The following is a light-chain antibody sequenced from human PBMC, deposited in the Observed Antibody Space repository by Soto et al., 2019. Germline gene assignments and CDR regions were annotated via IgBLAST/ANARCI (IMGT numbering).Light chain of an antibody. CDR1: QSVSSSY. J-gene: IGKJ3*01. Sequence: EIVLTQSPGTLSLSPGERATLSCRASQSVSSSYLAWYQQKPGQAPRLFIYGASSSATGIPDRFSGSGSGTAFTLTIITVEPEDVAVYYCQNYGSSLFTFGPGTKVDIK. V-gene: IGKV3-20*01. CDR3: QNYGSSLFT. CDR2: GAS.